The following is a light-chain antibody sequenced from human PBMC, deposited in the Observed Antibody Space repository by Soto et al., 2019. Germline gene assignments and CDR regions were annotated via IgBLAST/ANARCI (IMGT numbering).Light chain of an antibody. V-gene: IGKV3-11*01. CDR1: QSVSSY. Sequence: EIVLTQSPATLSLSPGERATLSCRASQSVSSYLAWYQQKPGQAPRLLIYDASSRATGIPARFSGSGSGTDFPSPNQLPEPESFVVFSCKPGGNGGGGEYTFGQGTKLEIK. CDR2: DAS. CDR3: KPGGNGGGGEYT. J-gene: IGKJ2*01.